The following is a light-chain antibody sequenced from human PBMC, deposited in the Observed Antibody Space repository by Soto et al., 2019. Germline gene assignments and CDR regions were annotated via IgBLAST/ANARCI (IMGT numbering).Light chain of an antibody. CDR2: GNN. J-gene: IGLJ2*01. CDR1: SSNIGAGYD. Sequence: QSVVTQPPSVSGAPGQRVTISCTGSSSNIGAGYDVHWYQHLPGAAPKLLIFGNNNRPSGVPDRFSGSRSATSASLAITGLQAEDEADYYCQSYDSSLSGSVFGGGTKVTVL. CDR3: QSYDSSLSGSV. V-gene: IGLV1-40*01.